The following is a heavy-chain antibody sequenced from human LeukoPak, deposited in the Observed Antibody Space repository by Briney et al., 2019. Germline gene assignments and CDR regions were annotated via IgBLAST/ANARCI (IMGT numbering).Heavy chain of an antibody. Sequence: PGGSLRLSCAASGFTFSSYGMHWVRQAPGKGLESVAVISYDGSNKYYADSVKGRFTISRDNSKNTLYLQMNSLRAEDTAVYYCAKDRVGGILTGYIDYWGQGTLVTVSS. V-gene: IGHV3-30*18. CDR1: GFTFSSYG. CDR2: ISYDGSNK. J-gene: IGHJ4*02. CDR3: AKDRVGGILTGYIDY. D-gene: IGHD3-9*01.